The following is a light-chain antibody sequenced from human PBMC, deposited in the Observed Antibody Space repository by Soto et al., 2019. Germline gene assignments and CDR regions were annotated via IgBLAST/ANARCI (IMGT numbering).Light chain of an antibody. CDR1: SSNIGAGYD. CDR2: GNS. CDR3: PYSDSSTSVV. Sequence: QSVLTQPPSVSGAPGQRVTISCTGSSSNIGAGYDVHWYQQLPGTAPKLLIYGNSNRPSGVPDRFSGSKSGTSASLAITGLEAEEEADYYCPYSDSSTSVVFGAGTKLTVL. V-gene: IGLV1-40*01. J-gene: IGLJ2*01.